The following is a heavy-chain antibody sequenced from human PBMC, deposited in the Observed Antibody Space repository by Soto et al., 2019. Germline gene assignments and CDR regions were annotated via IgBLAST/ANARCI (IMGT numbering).Heavy chain of an antibody. CDR2: IDSSGST. J-gene: IGHJ4*02. V-gene: IGHV4-30-4*01. Sequence: SETLSLTCTVSGDSISNGDYYWIWILQPPGRGLEWIGYIDSSGSTYYNPSLKSRLTMSVDMSKNRFSLRLTSVTAADTAVYYCASRYLYWGQGLLVTVSS. D-gene: IGHD3-16*02. CDR1: GDSISNGDYY. CDR3: ASRYLY.